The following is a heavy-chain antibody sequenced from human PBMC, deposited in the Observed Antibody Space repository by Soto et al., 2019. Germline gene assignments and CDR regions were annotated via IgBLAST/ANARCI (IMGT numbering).Heavy chain of an antibody. D-gene: IGHD4-17*01. CDR1: GFTFSSYN. CDR3: AGGGINYGDYLSMDV. Sequence: EVQLVESGGGLVKPGGSLRLSCAASGFTFSSYNMNWVRQAPGKGLEWVSSLSSSSTYIYYADSVKGRFTTSRDNAKNSLSLQMNSLRAEDTAVYYCAGGGINYGDYLSMDVWGKGTTVTVSS. V-gene: IGHV3-21*01. J-gene: IGHJ6*03. CDR2: LSSSSTYI.